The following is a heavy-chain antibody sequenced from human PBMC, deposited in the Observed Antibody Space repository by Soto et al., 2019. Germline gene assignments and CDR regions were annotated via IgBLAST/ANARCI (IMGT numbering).Heavy chain of an antibody. CDR3: ARQGGYSYAVYYYYGMDV. D-gene: IGHD5-18*01. CDR2: INPNSGGT. Sequence: ASVKVSCKASGYTFTDYYMHWVRQAPGQGLEWMGWINPNSGGTNYAQKFQGRVTMTRDTSISTAYMELSRLRSDDTAVYYCARQGGYSYAVYYYYGMDVWGQGTTVTVSS. J-gene: IGHJ6*02. CDR1: GYTFTDYY. V-gene: IGHV1-2*02.